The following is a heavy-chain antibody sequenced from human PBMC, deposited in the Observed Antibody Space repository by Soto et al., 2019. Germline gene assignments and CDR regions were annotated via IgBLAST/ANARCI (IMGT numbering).Heavy chain of an antibody. D-gene: IGHD3-22*01. CDR3: ASHYDSSGYYYRGLDY. CDR1: GGTFSSYA. J-gene: IGHJ4*02. CDR2: IIPIFGTA. Sequence: QVQLVQSGAEVKKPGSSVKVSCKASGGTFSSYAISWVRQAPGQGLEWMGGIIPIFGTADYAQKFQGRVTITADDSTSTGNMELCSLRSEDTAVYYCASHYDSSGYYYRGLDYWGQGTLVTVSS. V-gene: IGHV1-69*12.